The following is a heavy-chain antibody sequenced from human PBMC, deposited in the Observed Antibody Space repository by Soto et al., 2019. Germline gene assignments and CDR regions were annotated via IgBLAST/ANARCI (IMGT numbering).Heavy chain of an antibody. Sequence: EVQLVESGGGVVRPGGSLRLSCAASGFTFDDYGMSWVRQAPGKGLEWVSGINWNGGSTGYADSVKGRFTISRDNAKNSRDLEMNSLRAEDTALYYCARGSEMATIPGACDYWGQGTLVTVSS. V-gene: IGHV3-20*04. CDR3: ARGSEMATIPGACDY. D-gene: IGHD5-12*01. CDR1: GFTFDDYG. J-gene: IGHJ4*02. CDR2: INWNGGST.